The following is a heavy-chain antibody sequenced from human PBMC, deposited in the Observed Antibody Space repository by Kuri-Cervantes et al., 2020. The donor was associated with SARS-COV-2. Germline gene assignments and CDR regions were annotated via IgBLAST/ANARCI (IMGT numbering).Heavy chain of an antibody. D-gene: IGHD4-23*01. CDR1: GFTFSSNY. V-gene: IGHV3-53*01. CDR2: IYSGGST. CDR3: ARVDRTGGNAFVDY. Sequence: LTRAASGFTFSSNYMSWVRQAPGKGLEWVSVIYSGGSTYYADSGKGRFTITRNNSKNTLYLQMNSLSTEETAVYYCARVDRTGGNAFVDYWGQGTLVTVSS. J-gene: IGHJ4*02.